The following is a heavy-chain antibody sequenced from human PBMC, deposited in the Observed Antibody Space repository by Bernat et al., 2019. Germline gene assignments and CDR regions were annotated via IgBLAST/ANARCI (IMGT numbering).Heavy chain of an antibody. CDR3: ARGGRFDY. V-gene: IGHV6-1*01. J-gene: IGHJ4*02. Sequence: QIQLQQSGPGLVKPSQTLSLTCAISGDSVSSNSAAWNWIRQSPSRGLEGLGRTYYRSKWSTDYAISVNSRIVINADTSKNQFSLPLNSVTPEDTAVYYCARGGRFDYWGQGTVVTVSS. CDR1: GDSVSSNSAA. D-gene: IGHD1-26*01. CDR2: TYYRSKWST.